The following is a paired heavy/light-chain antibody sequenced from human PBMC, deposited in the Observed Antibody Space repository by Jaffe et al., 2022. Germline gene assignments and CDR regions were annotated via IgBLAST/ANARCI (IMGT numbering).Heavy chain of an antibody. V-gene: IGHV2-5*01. CDR1: GFSLTTSGMS. CDR3: AHDHDFWSGFYVFQY. CDR2: ISWSDDK. J-gene: IGHJ4*02. Sequence: QITLKESGPTLVRPTQTLTLTCTFSGFSLTTSGMSVAWLRQPPGKALEWLALISWSDDKRYSPSLETRLSINKDTSKNQVVLTMTNMDPVDTATYYCAHDHDFWSGFYVFQYWGQGALVTVSS. D-gene: IGHD3-3*01.
Light chain of an antibody. J-gene: IGKJ2*01. V-gene: IGKV3-20*01. CDR3: QQYGGSPEYT. CDR1: QIISTRY. Sequence: EIVLTQSPGTLSLSPGERATLSCRASQIISTRYLAWYQQTPGQAPRLLIYGTSTRATGIPDRFSGSGSGTDFTLTISRLEPEDFAVYYCQQYGGSPEYTFGQGTKLEIK. CDR2: GTS.